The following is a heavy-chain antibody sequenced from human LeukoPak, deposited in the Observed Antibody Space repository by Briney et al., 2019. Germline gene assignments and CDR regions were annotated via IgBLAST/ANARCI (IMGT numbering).Heavy chain of an antibody. J-gene: IGHJ4*02. CDR2: IYYSGST. D-gene: IGHD6-19*01. CDR3: ARWLAGAFDY. V-gene: IGHV4-59*01. CDR1: GGSISSYY. Sequence: SETLSLTCTVSGGSISSYYWSWIRQPPGKRLEWIGYIYYSGSTNYNPSLKSRVTISVDTSKNQFSLKLSSVTAADTAVYYCARWLAGAFDYWGQGTLVTVSS.